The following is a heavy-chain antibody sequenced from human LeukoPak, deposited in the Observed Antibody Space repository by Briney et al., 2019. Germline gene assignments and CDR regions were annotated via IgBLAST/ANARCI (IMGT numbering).Heavy chain of an antibody. CDR2: ISSSGSTI. D-gene: IGHD2-2*02. V-gene: IGHV3-11*01. CDR3: ARDRVVVVPAAISYYYYYYGMDV. J-gene: IGHJ6*02. Sequence: GGSLRLSCAASGFTFSDYYMSWIRQAPGKGLEWVSYISSSGSTIYYADSVKGRFTISRDNAKISLYLQMNSLRAEDTAVYYCARDRVVVVPAAISYYYYYYGMDVWGQGTTVTVSS. CDR1: GFTFSDYY.